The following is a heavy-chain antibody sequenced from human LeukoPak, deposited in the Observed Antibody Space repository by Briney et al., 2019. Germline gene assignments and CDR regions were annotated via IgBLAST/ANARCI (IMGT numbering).Heavy chain of an antibody. CDR3: AKDSGWGAVYYYYMDV. D-gene: IGHD1-26*01. Sequence: GGSLRLSCAASGFTFSSYGMHWVRQAPGKGLEWVAFIRYDGSNKYYADSVKGRFTISRDNSKNTLYLQMNSLRAEDTAVYYCAKDSGWGAVYYYYMDVWGKGTTVTVSS. CDR1: GFTFSSYG. J-gene: IGHJ6*03. CDR2: IRYDGSNK. V-gene: IGHV3-30*02.